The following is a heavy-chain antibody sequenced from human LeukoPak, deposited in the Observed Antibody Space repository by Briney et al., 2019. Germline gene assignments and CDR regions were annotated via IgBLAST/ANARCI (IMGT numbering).Heavy chain of an antibody. V-gene: IGHV4-31*03. D-gene: IGHD2-15*01. Sequence: SQTLSLTCTVSGGSISSGGYYWRWIRQHPGKGLEWIGYIYYSGSTYYNPSLKSRVTISVDTSKNQFSLKLSSVTAADTAVYYCARGVGPGVVVVAANFDYWGQGTLVTVSS. CDR1: GGSISSGGYY. CDR2: IYYSGST. J-gene: IGHJ4*02. CDR3: ARGVGPGVVVVAANFDY.